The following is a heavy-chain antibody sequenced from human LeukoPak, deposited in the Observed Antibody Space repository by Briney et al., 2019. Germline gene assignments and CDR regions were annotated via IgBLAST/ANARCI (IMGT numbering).Heavy chain of an antibody. CDR2: INHSGST. Sequence: SETLSLTCAVYGGSFSGYYWSWIRQPPGKGLEWIGEINHSGSTNYNPSLKSRVTISVDTSKNQFSLKLSSVTAADTAVYYCARVRGAAGQWLVRLRAFDYWGQGTLVTVSS. D-gene: IGHD6-19*01. CDR3: ARVRGAAGQWLVRLRAFDY. J-gene: IGHJ4*02. CDR1: GGSFSGYY. V-gene: IGHV4-34*01.